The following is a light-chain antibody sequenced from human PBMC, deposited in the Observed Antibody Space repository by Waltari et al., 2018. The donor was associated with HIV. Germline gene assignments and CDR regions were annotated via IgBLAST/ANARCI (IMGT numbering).Light chain of an antibody. V-gene: IGLV10-54*02. CDR2: RNN. CDR1: SNIVGNQG. CDR3: SALDSSLSAVV. J-gene: IGLJ2*01. Sequence: QAGLTQPPSVSKGLRQTATLTCTGNSNIVGNQGAAWLQQHQGHPPKLLSYRNNNRPSGSSERFSASRSGNTASLTITGLQPEDEADYYCSALDSSLSAVVFGGGTKLTVL.